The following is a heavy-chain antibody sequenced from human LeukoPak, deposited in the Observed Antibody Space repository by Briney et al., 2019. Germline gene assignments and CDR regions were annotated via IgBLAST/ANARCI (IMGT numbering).Heavy chain of an antibody. J-gene: IGHJ6*03. D-gene: IGHD1-26*01. CDR1: GGSISSYY. CDR3: ARRVGATGYMDV. V-gene: IGHV4-59*12. CDR2: IYYSGST. Sequence: PSETLSLTCTVSGGSISSYYWSWIRQPPGKGLEWIGYIYYSGSTNYNPSLKSRVTISVDTSKNQFSLKLSSVTAADTAVYYCARRVGATGYMDVWGKGTTVTVSS.